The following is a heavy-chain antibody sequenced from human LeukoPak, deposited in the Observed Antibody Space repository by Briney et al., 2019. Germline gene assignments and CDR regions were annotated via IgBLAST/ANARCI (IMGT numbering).Heavy chain of an antibody. CDR3: ARQQRTTAGDY. J-gene: IGHJ4*02. Sequence: GASVKVSCKASGGTSSTYAISWVRQAPGQGLEWMGGIIPTFGTAKYAQKFQGRVTITADESTSTAYMELRSLRSDDTAVYYCARQQRTTAGDYWGQRTLVTVSS. D-gene: IGHD2-8*02. CDR2: IIPTFGTA. CDR1: GGTSSTYA. V-gene: IGHV1-69*13.